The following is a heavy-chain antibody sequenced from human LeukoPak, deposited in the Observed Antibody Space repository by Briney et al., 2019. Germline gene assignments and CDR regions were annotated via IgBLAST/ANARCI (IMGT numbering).Heavy chain of an antibody. CDR2: ISAYNGNT. Sequence: ASVKVSCKASGYTFTSYGISWVRQAPGQGLEWMGWISAYNGNTNYAQKLQGRVTMTTDTSTSTAYMELRSLRSDDTAVYYYARDLGYYDSSGYYGWFDPWGQGTLVTVSS. J-gene: IGHJ5*02. CDR3: ARDLGYYDSSGYYGWFDP. V-gene: IGHV1-18*01. CDR1: GYTFTSYG. D-gene: IGHD3-22*01.